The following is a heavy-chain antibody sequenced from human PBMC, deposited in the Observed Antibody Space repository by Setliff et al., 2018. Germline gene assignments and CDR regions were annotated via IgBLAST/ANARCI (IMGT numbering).Heavy chain of an antibody. CDR2: IYYSGST. D-gene: IGHD3-3*01. V-gene: IGHV4-31*03. CDR1: GGSISSGGYY. J-gene: IGHJ4*02. CDR3: ARGGKILEWLYAHDY. Sequence: SETLSLTCTVSGGSISSGGYYWSWIRQHPGKGLEWIGYIYYSGSTYCNPSLKSRVTISVDTSKNQFSLKLSSVTAADTAVYYCARGGKILEWLYAHDYWGQGTLVTVSS.